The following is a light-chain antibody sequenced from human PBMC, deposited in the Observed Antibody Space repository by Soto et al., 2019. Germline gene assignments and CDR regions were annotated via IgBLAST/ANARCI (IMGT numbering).Light chain of an antibody. Sequence: QSVLTQPASVSGSPGQSITISCTGTSNDVGGYSYVSWYQQHPGKAPKLIIYEVSHRPSGVSNRFSASKSGNTATLTISGLRAEDEAAYYCSSYTRTSTVVFGGGTKLTVL. CDR2: EVS. CDR1: SNDVGGYSY. V-gene: IGLV2-14*01. J-gene: IGLJ2*01. CDR3: SSYTRTSTVV.